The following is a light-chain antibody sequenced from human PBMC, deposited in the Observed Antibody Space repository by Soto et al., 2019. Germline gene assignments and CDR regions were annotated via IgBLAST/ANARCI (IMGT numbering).Light chain of an antibody. CDR1: SSDVGGYNY. CDR3: SSYTSSSTQV. J-gene: IGLJ1*01. Sequence: QSALTQPASVSGSPGQSITISCTGTSSDVGGYNYVSWYQQHPGKAPKLMIYEVSNRPSGVSNRFSGSKSGNTASLTISGRQAEDEDDYYCSSYTSSSTQVFGTGTKLTVL. CDR2: EVS. V-gene: IGLV2-14*01.